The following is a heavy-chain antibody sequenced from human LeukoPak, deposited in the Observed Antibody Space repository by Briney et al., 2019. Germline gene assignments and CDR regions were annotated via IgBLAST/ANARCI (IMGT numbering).Heavy chain of an antibody. CDR3: ARGDYDFDYYYGMDV. CDR2: INHSGST. CDR1: GGSFSGYY. V-gene: IGHV4-34*01. Sequence: ETLSLTCAVYGGSFSGYYWSWIRQPPGKGLEWIGEINHSGSTNYNPSLKSRVTISVDTSKNQFSLKLSSVTAADTAVYYCARGDYDFDYYYGMDVWGQGTTVTVSS. J-gene: IGHJ6*02. D-gene: IGHD3-3*01.